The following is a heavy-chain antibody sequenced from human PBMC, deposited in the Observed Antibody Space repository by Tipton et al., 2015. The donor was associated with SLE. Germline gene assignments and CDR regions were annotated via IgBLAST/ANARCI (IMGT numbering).Heavy chain of an antibody. D-gene: IGHD1-7*01. Sequence: TLSLTCTVSGDSMSSGAYHWSWIRQPPGKGLEWIGEINQSGSTNYNPSLKSRVTISRDTSEKQVSLKLTSVTAADTAVYYCARYLDWNYTFIDFWGQGSLVTVSS. V-gene: IGHV4-30-4*01. CDR1: GDSMSSGAYH. J-gene: IGHJ4*02. CDR2: INQSGST. CDR3: ARYLDWNYTFIDF.